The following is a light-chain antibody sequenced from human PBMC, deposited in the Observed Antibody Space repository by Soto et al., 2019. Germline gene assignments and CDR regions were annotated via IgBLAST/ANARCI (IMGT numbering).Light chain of an antibody. CDR3: QQYGFSPIS. V-gene: IGKV3-15*01. CDR2: GAS. J-gene: IGKJ5*01. Sequence: DIVMTHSPATLAVSPLEKATLSCRASQSVSSNLAWYQQKPGQAPRLLIYGASTRATGIPARFSGSGSGPEYTLTIPRLEPEDFAVYSCQQYGFSPISVGQGTRLEIK. CDR1: QSVSSN.